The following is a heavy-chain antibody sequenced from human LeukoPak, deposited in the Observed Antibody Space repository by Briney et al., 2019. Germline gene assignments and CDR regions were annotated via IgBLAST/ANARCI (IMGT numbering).Heavy chain of an antibody. CDR1: GFTFSSYA. CDR2: ISSNGGST. CDR3: AKDIRSGWFLSLFDY. Sequence: GGSLRLSCAASGFTFSSYAMHWVRQAPGKGLEYVSAISSNGGSTYYANSVKGRFTISRDNSKNTLYLQMGSLRAEDMAVYYCAKDIRSGWFLSLFDYWGQGTLVTVSS. V-gene: IGHV3-64*01. D-gene: IGHD6-19*01. J-gene: IGHJ4*02.